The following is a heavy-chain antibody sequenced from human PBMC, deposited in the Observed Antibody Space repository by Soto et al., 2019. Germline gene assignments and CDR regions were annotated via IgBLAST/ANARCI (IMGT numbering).Heavy chain of an antibody. CDR3: ARAGESYMDV. J-gene: IGHJ6*03. D-gene: IGHD3-10*01. CDR2: IYYSGST. V-gene: IGHV4-31*03. Sequence: SETLSLTCTVSGGSISSGGYYWSWIRQHPGKGLEWIGYIYYSGSTYYNPSLKSRVTISVDTSKNQFSLKLSSVTAADTAVYYCARAGESYMDVWGKGTTVTVSS. CDR1: GGSISSGGYY.